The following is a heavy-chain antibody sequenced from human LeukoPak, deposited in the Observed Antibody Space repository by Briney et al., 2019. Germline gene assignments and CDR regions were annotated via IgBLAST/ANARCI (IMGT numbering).Heavy chain of an antibody. V-gene: IGHV3-7*01. J-gene: IGHJ4*02. CDR2: IKQDGSEK. D-gene: IGHD4-11*01. CDR3: ASESTVTLTGY. Sequence: GGSLRLSCAASGFTFSSYWMSWVRQAPGKGLEWVANIKQDGSEKYYVDSVKGRFTISRDNAKNPLYLQMNSLRAEDTAVYYCASESTVTLTGYWGQGTLVTVSS. CDR1: GFTFSSYW.